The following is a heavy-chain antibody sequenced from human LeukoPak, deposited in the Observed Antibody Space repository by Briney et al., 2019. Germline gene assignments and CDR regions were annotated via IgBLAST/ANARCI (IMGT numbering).Heavy chain of an antibody. Sequence: GGSLRLSCAASGFTFSSYAMHWVRQAPGKGLEWVAVISYDGSNKYYADSVKGRFTISRDNAKNTLNLQMNSLRAEDTAVYYCARDLGQYYDTSDNWFDPWGQGTLVTVSS. CDR3: ARDLGQYYDTSDNWFDP. CDR2: ISYDGSNK. J-gene: IGHJ5*02. D-gene: IGHD3-22*01. CDR1: GFTFSSYA. V-gene: IGHV3-30*04.